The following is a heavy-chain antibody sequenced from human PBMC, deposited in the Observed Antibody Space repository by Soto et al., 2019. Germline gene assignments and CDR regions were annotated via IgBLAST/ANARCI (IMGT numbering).Heavy chain of an antibody. CDR1: GGSYSSDRYY. Sequence: TLTLTCTVSGGSYSSDRYYWNWIRQHPGKGLEWIGYIYYTGSAYYNPSLKSRVTISLDTSKNQFSLKLNSVTAADTAMYYCARSGYIYGSNAFDIWGRGTLVTVS. J-gene: IGHJ3*02. CDR2: IYYTGSA. D-gene: IGHD5-18*01. CDR3: ARSGYIYGSNAFDI. V-gene: IGHV4-31*03.